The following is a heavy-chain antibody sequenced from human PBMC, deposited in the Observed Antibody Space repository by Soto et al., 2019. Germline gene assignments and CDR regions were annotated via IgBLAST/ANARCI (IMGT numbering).Heavy chain of an antibody. CDR2: ISAYNGNT. J-gene: IGHJ4*02. Sequence: QIQLVQSGAEVKKPGASVKVSCKASGYTFSSYHITWVRQAPGQGLEWMGWISAYNGNTNYAQNLQGRVTMTTDPSPSTAYMELRSLRSDATAVYYCARDLPPVDYWGQGTLVTVSS. CDR1: GYTFSSYH. V-gene: IGHV1-18*01. CDR3: ARDLPPVDY.